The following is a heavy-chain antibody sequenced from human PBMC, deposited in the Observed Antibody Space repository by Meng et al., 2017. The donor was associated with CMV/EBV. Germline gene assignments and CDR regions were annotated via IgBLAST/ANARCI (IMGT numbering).Heavy chain of an antibody. CDR3: AREGSGYYYPNWFDP. V-gene: IGHV3-21*01. CDR1: GFTFSSYS. D-gene: IGHD3-22*01. Sequence: GESLKISCAASGFTFSSYSMNWVRQAPGKGLEWVSSISSSSYIYYADSVKGRFTISRDNAKNSLYLQMNSLRAEDTAVYYCAREGSGYYYPNWFDPWGQGTLVTVSS. J-gene: IGHJ5*02. CDR2: ISSSSYI.